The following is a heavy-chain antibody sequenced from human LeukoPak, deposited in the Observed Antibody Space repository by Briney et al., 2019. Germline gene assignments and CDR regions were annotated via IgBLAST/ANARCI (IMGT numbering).Heavy chain of an antibody. D-gene: IGHD1-26*01. J-gene: IGHJ4*02. CDR2: IYYSGST. CDR1: GGSISSYY. CDR3: ARIVGAFADY. Sequence: PSQTLSLTCTVSGGSISSYYWSWIRQPPGKGLEWIGYIYYSGSTNYNPSLKSRVTISVDTSKNQFSLKLSSVTAADTAVYYCARIVGAFADYWGQGTLVTVSS. V-gene: IGHV4-59*01.